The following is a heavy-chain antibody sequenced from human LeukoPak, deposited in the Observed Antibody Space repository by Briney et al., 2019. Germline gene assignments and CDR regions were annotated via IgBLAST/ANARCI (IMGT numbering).Heavy chain of an antibody. D-gene: IGHD3-10*01. CDR1: GFTFDDYA. J-gene: IGHJ5*02. Sequence: GGSLRLSCAASGFTFDDYAMHWVRQAPGRGLEWVSLITGDGSTYYADSVKGRFTISRDNSKNPLYLQMNSLRAEDTALYYCAKDLTDSGSGWLDPWGQGTLVTLSS. CDR2: ITGDGST. CDR3: AKDLTDSGSGWLDP. V-gene: IGHV3-43*02.